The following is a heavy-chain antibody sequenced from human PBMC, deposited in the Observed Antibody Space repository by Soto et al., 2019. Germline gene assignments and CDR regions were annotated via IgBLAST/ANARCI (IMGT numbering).Heavy chain of an antibody. Sequence: EVQLLESGGRLVQPGGSLRLSCAASGFTFGNYGMNWVRQAPGKGLEWVSGISGGGGSTYYADSAKGRFTISRDPYKNIVYLEMNSLRAEDTAVYYCAKGFIVVVTVLRPDDAFDVWGQGTLVTVSS. CDR3: AKGFIVVVTVLRPDDAFDV. CDR2: ISGGGGST. V-gene: IGHV3-23*01. CDR1: GFTFGNYG. J-gene: IGHJ3*01. D-gene: IGHD2-21*02.